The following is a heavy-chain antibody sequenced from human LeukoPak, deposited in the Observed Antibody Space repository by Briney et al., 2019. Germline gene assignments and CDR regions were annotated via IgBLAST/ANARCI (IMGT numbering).Heavy chain of an antibody. V-gene: IGHV4-59*01. CDR3: ARVWGGSGSYGYYYYYGMDV. CDR2: VYHTGNT. J-gene: IGHJ6*02. D-gene: IGHD3-10*01. Sequence: SETLSLTCTASGGSISTYYWTWIRQPPGKGLEWIGYVYHTGNTNCNPSLKSRVTISVDTSKNQFSLKLSSVTAADTAVYYCARVWGGSGSYGYYYYYGMDVWGQGTTVTVSS. CDR1: GGSISTYY.